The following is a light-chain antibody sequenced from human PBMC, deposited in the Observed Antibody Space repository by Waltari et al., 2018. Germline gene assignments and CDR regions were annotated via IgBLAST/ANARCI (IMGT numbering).Light chain of an antibody. V-gene: IGKV1-33*01. Sequence: DIQMTQSPSSLSASVGDSVTITCQASQDISNYLNWYQQKPGKAPNLLIHDASKLETGVPSRFSGSQSGTHFTLIISSLQPEDVATYYCQRYDNLPVFAFGPGTKVDI. CDR1: QDISNY. CDR2: DAS. J-gene: IGKJ3*01. CDR3: QRYDNLPVFA.